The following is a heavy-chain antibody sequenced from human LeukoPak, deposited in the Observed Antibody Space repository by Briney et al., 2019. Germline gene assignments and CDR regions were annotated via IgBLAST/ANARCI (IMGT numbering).Heavy chain of an antibody. J-gene: IGHJ4*02. V-gene: IGHV3-23*01. CDR2: ITSRGEST. Sequence: GGSLRLSCAASGFTFSIYAMSWVRQAPGKGLQWVSSITSRGESTWYVDSVKGRFTITRDNSENTLYLQMHSLRAEDTAIYYCARDRPNYYGSDGHYYRRDGDYWGRGTLVSVSS. CDR3: ARDRPNYYGSDGHYYRRDGDY. CDR1: GFTFSIYA. D-gene: IGHD3-22*01.